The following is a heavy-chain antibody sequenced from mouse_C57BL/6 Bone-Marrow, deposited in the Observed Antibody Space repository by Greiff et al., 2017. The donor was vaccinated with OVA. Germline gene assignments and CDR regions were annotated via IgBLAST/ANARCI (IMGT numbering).Heavy chain of an antibody. Sequence: EVQRVESEGGLVQPGSSMKLSCTASGFTFSDYYMAWVRQVPEKGLEWVANINYDGSSTYYLDSLKSRFIISRDNAKNILYLQMSSLKSEDTATYYCARDREAYFDYWGQGTTLKVSS. J-gene: IGHJ2*01. CDR1: GFTFSDYY. CDR3: ARDREAYFDY. CDR2: INYDGSST. D-gene: IGHD3-3*01. V-gene: IGHV5-16*01.